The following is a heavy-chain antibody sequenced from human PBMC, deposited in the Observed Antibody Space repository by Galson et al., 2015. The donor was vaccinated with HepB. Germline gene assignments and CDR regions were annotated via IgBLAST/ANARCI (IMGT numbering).Heavy chain of an antibody. CDR3: ATPLVDIVILPAALDY. J-gene: IGHJ4*02. CDR2: MSYDGSNK. Sequence: SLRLSCAASGFTFSSYAMHWVRQAPGKGLEWVAVMSYDGSNKYYADSVKGRFTISRDDSKNTLYLQMNSLRPEDTAVYYCATPLVDIVILPAALDYWGQGTLVTVSS. V-gene: IGHV3-30*04. CDR1: GFTFSSYA. D-gene: IGHD2-2*01.